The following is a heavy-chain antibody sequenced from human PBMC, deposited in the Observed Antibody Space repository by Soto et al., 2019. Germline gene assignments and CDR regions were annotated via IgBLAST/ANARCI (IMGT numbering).Heavy chain of an antibody. Sequence: GGSLRLSCQASGFNFDNYGMHWVRQAPGKGLEWVAVITYDGSLQYYADSVKGRFTISRDNSKNTLFLHLNTLKPEDTAVYHCAKDRVGGTFYTPLGFWGQGTLVTVSS. J-gene: IGHJ4*02. D-gene: IGHD1-7*01. V-gene: IGHV3-30*18. CDR2: ITYDGSLQ. CDR3: AKDRVGGTFYTPLGF. CDR1: GFNFDNYG.